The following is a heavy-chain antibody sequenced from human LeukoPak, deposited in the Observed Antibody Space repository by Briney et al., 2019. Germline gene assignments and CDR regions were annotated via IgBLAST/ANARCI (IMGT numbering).Heavy chain of an antibody. Sequence: QTLSLTCAISGDTASTNSAGWDWTRHYASSGLEWLSLTYYRSTWYNDYAVTAKGRISINPDTAKTQCTLQLSYVTTEETAVYYCARVGGSAEWIDAWGEGTLVTVS. CDR1: GDTASTNSAG. CDR2: TYYRSTWYN. D-gene: IGHD1-26*01. J-gene: IGHJ4*02. V-gene: IGHV6-1*01. CDR3: ARVGGSAEWIDA.